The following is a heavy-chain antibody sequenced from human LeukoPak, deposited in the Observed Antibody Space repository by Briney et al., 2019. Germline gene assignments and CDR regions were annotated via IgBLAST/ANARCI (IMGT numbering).Heavy chain of an antibody. Sequence: GGSLRLSCAASGFTFSDYYMSWIRQAPGKGLGWVSYISSSGSTIYYADSVKGRFTISRDNSKNTLYLQMNSLRAEDTAVYYCAKGVISGWYVRWVDYWGQGTLVTVSS. D-gene: IGHD6-19*01. V-gene: IGHV3-11*01. CDR1: GFTFSDYY. J-gene: IGHJ4*02. CDR3: AKGVISGWYVRWVDY. CDR2: ISSSGSTI.